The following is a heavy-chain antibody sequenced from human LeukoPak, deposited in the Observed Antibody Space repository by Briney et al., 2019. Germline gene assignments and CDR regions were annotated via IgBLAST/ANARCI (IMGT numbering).Heavy chain of an antibody. V-gene: IGHV1-69*13. D-gene: IGHD2-2*01. J-gene: IGHJ6*04. CDR3: ARSAPICVVVPAATDRCYYYGMDV. CDR1: GGTFSSYA. Sequence: SVKVSCKASGGTFSSYAISWVRQAPGQGLEWMGGIIPIFGTANYAQKFQGRVTITAGESTSTAYMELSSLRSEDTAVYYCARSAPICVVVPAATDRCYYYGMDVWGKGTTVTVSS. CDR2: IIPIFGTA.